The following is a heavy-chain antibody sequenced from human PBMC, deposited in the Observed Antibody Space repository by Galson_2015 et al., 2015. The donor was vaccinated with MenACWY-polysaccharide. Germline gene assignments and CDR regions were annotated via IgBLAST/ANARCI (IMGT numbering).Heavy chain of an antibody. Sequence: TLSLTCTVSGDSITSGGYFWSWIRQHPGKGLEWIASISYDGGTYYNPSLKSRVTISADTPNNQFSLKLNSVTAADTAVYYCARGDRIVVVPAANLRHYYMDVWGQGTLVTVSS. J-gene: IGHJ4*02. CDR2: ISYDGGT. CDR1: GDSITSGGYF. CDR3: ARGDRIVVVPAANLRHYYMDV. D-gene: IGHD2-2*01. V-gene: IGHV4-31*03.